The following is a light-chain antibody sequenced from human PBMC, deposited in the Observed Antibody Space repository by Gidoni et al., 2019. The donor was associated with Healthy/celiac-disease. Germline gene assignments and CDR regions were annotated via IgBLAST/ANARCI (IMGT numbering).Light chain of an antibody. J-gene: IGKJ4*01. V-gene: IGKV3D-11*02. Sequence: EIVLTQSPATLSLSPGESATLSCRASQSVSSYLAWYQQTPGQAPRLILYDASNRATGIPARFSGRWPETDFTLTISILEPEDFAVYYGQQRSNWPFTFGGXTKVEIK. CDR1: QSVSSY. CDR2: DAS. CDR3: QQRSNWPFT.